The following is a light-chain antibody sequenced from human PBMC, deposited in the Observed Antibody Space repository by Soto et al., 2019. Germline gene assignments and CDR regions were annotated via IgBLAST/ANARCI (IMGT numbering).Light chain of an antibody. CDR3: GTWDSSLSVRV. V-gene: IGLV1-51*02. CDR2: ENN. Sequence: SVLTQPPSVSAAPGQKVTISCSGSSSNIGNNYVSWYQQLPGTAPKLLIYENNKRPSGIPDRFSGSKSGTSATLGITGLQTGDEADYYCGTWDSSLSVRVFGGGTKLTVL. J-gene: IGLJ3*02. CDR1: SSNIGNNY.